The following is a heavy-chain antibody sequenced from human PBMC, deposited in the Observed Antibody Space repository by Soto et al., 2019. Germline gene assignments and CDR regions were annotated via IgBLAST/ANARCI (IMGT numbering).Heavy chain of an antibody. CDR2: ISYDGSNK. CDR3: AKDGQAWYSSGWPIDY. V-gene: IGHV3-30*18. J-gene: IGHJ4*02. Sequence: QVQLVESGGGVVQPGRSLRLSCAASGFTFSSYGMHWVRQAPGKGLEWVAVISYDGSNKYYADSVKGRFTISRDNSKNTLYLQMNSLRAEDTAVYYCAKDGQAWYSSGWPIDYWGQGTLVTVSS. CDR1: GFTFSSYG. D-gene: IGHD6-19*01.